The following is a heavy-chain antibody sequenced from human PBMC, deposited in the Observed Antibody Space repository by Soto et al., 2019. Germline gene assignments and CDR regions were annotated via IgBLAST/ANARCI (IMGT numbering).Heavy chain of an antibody. CDR2: IGRVSTYI. D-gene: IGHD3-10*01. CDR3: ARVTAGSGSYQIDL. V-gene: IGHV3-21*02. CDR1: GFPFSTFS. Sequence: QLVESGGGLVKPGGPLRLSCVASGFPFSTFSLNCIPQAPGKALEWVSSIGRVSTYIYYADSVRGRFTVSRDNAKNSVYLQMNGLTAEDSGIYYCARVTAGSGSYQIDLWGQGTLVTVSS. J-gene: IGHJ4*02.